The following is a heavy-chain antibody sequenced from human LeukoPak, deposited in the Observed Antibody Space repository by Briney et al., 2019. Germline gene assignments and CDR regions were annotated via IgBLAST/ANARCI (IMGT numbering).Heavy chain of an antibody. CDR3: ARSSIAARQSYYYYYMDV. CDR1: GGTFSSYA. Sequence: SVKVSCKASGGTFSSYAISGVRQAPGQGRDWMGGIIPIFGTANYEQKFHGRVTITTDESTSTAYMELSSLSPEDTAVYYCARSSIAARQSYYYYYMDVWGKGTTVTVSS. CDR2: IIPIFGTA. V-gene: IGHV1-69*05. J-gene: IGHJ6*03. D-gene: IGHD6-6*01.